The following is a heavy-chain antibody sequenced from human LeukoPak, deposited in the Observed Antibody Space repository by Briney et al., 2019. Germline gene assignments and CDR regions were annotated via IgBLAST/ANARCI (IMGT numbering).Heavy chain of an antibody. Sequence: ASVKVSCKASGGTFSSYAISWVRQAPGQGFEWMGGIIPIFGTANYAQKFQGRVTITADESTSTAYMELSSLRSEDTAVYYCARSPALYYYDSSYYFDYWGQGTLVTVSS. V-gene: IGHV1-69*13. D-gene: IGHD3-22*01. CDR1: GGTFSSYA. J-gene: IGHJ4*02. CDR2: IIPIFGTA. CDR3: ARSPALYYYDSSYYFDY.